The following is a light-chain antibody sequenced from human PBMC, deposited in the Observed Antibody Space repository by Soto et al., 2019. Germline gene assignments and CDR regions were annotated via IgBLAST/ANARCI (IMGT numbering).Light chain of an antibody. Sequence: EILMTQSPATLSLSPGERATLSCRASQSVSSDLAWYHQKHGQAPRLLIYGASSRATGIPDRFSGSGSGTDFNLTISRLETEDFAVYYCQQYGSSLLTFGGGTKVDIK. CDR2: GAS. CDR1: QSVSSD. J-gene: IGKJ4*01. V-gene: IGKV3-20*01. CDR3: QQYGSSLLT.